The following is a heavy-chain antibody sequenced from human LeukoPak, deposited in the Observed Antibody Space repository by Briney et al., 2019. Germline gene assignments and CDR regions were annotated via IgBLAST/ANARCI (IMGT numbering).Heavy chain of an antibody. CDR1: GFTFDDYA. V-gene: IGHV3-9*01. D-gene: IGHD6-19*01. CDR2: ISWNSGSI. CDR3: AKGSSSGWYGNWFDP. J-gene: IGHJ5*02. Sequence: GRSLRLSCAASGFTFDDYAMHWVRQAPGKGLEWVSGISWNSGSIGYADSVKGRFTISRDNAKNSLYLQMNSLRAEDTALYYCAKGSSSGWYGNWFDPWGQGTLVTASS.